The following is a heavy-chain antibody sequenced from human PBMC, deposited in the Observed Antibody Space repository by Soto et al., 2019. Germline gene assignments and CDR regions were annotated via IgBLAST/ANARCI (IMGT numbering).Heavy chain of an antibody. CDR1: GLSFNIYW. J-gene: IGHJ6*02. Sequence: EVQLVESGGGLVQPGGSPRLSCAASGLSFNIYWMHWVRQVPGKGLVWLARINSDGSHTIYVDSVKGRFTISRDNAKNTVFLQMDSLRDEDTGVYYCAGGMAGLDVWGQGTTVTVSS. CDR3: AGGMAGLDV. V-gene: IGHV3-74*01. CDR2: INSDGSHT.